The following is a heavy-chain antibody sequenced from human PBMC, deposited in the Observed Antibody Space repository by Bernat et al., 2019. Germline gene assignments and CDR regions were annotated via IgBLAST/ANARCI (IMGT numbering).Heavy chain of an antibody. Sequence: VRLVESGGGVVQPGGSLRLSCAASGFTVSSNYMSWVRQAPGKGLEWVSVIYSGGSTYYADSVKGRFTISRDNSKNTLYLQMNSLRAEDTAVYYCATHSSGYYPYDYWGQGTLVTVSS. CDR3: ATHSSGYYPYDY. J-gene: IGHJ4*02. CDR2: IYSGGST. D-gene: IGHD3-22*01. V-gene: IGHV3-66*01. CDR1: GFTVSSNY.